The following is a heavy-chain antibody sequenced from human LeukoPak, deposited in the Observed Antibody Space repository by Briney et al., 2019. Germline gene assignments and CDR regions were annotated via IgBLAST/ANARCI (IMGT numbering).Heavy chain of an antibody. CDR2: IRGGGGSA. Sequence: GGSLRLSCTASGFIFSAHAMKKVRQAPGKGPEWVSAIRGGGGSASYADSVKGRFTISRDNSKYTLFLQMNSLRAEDTAVYYCARDPNGDYIGAFDMWGPGTMVTVSS. J-gene: IGHJ3*02. CDR1: GFIFSAHA. D-gene: IGHD4-17*01. CDR3: ARDPNGDYIGAFDM. V-gene: IGHV3-23*01.